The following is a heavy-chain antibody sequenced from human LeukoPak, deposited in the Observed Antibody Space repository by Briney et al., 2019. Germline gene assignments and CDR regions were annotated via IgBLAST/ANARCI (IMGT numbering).Heavy chain of an antibody. CDR3: ARDRIAVARSYWYFDL. Sequence: PSETLSLTCTVSGGSISSYYWSWIRQPPGKGLGWIGYIYYSGSTNYNPSLKSRVTISVDTSKNQFSLKLSSVTAADTAVYYCARDRIAVARSYWYFDLWGRGTLVTVSS. J-gene: IGHJ2*01. CDR1: GGSISSYY. D-gene: IGHD6-19*01. V-gene: IGHV4-59*01. CDR2: IYYSGST.